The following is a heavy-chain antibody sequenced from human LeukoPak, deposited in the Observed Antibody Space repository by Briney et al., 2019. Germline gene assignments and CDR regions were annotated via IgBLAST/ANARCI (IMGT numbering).Heavy chain of an antibody. Sequence: GGSLRLSCAASGFTFSSYSMNWVRQAPGKGLEWVSSISSSSSYIYYADSVKGRFTISRDNAKSSLYLQMNSLRAEDTAVYYCAVVVPAAFDYWGQGTLVTVSS. V-gene: IGHV3-21*01. CDR3: AVVVPAAFDY. J-gene: IGHJ4*02. D-gene: IGHD2-2*01. CDR1: GFTFSSYS. CDR2: ISSSSSYI.